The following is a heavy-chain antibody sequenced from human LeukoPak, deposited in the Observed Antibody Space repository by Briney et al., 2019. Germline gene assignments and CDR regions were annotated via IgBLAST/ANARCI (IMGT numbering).Heavy chain of an antibody. CDR1: GGSISSGDYY. D-gene: IGHD2-15*01. CDR3: ARVGYCSGGSCYGNWFDP. V-gene: IGHV4-30-4*01. CDR2: IYYSGST. Sequence: SETLSLTCTVSGGSISSGDYYWSWIRQPPGKGLEWIGYIYYSGSTYYNPSLKSRVTISVDTSKNQFSLKLSSVTAADTAVYYCARVGYCSGGSCYGNWFDPWGQGTLVTVSS. J-gene: IGHJ5*02.